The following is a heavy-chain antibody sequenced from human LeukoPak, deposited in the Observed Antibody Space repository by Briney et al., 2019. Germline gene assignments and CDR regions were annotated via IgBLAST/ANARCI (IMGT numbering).Heavy chain of an antibody. V-gene: IGHV4-61*02. CDR2: IYMSGST. Sequence: SETLSLTCTVSGGSIRSGTDYWSWIRQPAGKGLEWIGRIYMSGSTDYNPSFKSRVTMSVDTSKNQVSLKLRSVTAADTAVYYCARPNPTYYYGSGSYSWHYYGMDVWGQGTTVTVSS. CDR3: ARPNPTYYYGSGSYSWHYYGMDV. D-gene: IGHD3-10*01. CDR1: GGSIRSGTDY. J-gene: IGHJ6*02.